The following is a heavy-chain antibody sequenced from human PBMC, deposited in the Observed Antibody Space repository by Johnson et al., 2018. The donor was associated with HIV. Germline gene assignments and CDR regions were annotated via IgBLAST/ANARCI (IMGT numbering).Heavy chain of an antibody. D-gene: IGHD6-13*01. CDR3: ARGRKEIEAADLLDNDAFGL. CDR2: ISYDGSNK. V-gene: IGHV3-30*04. CDR1: GFTFSSFD. Sequence: QVQLVESGGGVVQPGRSLRLSCAASGFTFSSFDMHWVRQAPGKGLEWVALISYDGSNKYYADSVKGRFTISRDNSKDTLYLQMDSLRGEDSALYYCARGRKEIEAADLLDNDAFGLWGQGSLVTVSS. J-gene: IGHJ3*01.